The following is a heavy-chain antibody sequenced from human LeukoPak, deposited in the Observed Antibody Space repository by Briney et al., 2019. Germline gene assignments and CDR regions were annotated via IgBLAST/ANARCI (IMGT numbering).Heavy chain of an antibody. Sequence: PGGSLRLSCAASGFTFSNYAMSWVRQAPGKGLEWVSGISGSGGSTYYAASVKGRFTISRDNSKNTLYLQMSSLRIEDAALYYCASHGSWSPNWELFDYWGQGTLVTVSS. V-gene: IGHV3-23*01. CDR2: ISGSGGST. D-gene: IGHD3-10*01. CDR3: ASHGSWSPNWELFDY. CDR1: GFTFSNYA. J-gene: IGHJ4*02.